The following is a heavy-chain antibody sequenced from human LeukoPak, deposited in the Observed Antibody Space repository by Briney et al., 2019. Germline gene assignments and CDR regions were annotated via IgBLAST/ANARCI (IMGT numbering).Heavy chain of an antibody. J-gene: IGHJ4*02. D-gene: IGHD3-9*01. CDR2: MRYDGSNK. CDR3: AKDTYDILTGPTGY. Sequence: PGGSLRLSCAASGFTFSSYGMHWVRQVPGKGLEWVAFMRYDGSNKYYADSVKGRFTISRDNSENTLYLQMNSLRAEDTAVYYCAKDTYDILTGPTGYWGQGTLVTVSS. V-gene: IGHV3-30*02. CDR1: GFTFSSYG.